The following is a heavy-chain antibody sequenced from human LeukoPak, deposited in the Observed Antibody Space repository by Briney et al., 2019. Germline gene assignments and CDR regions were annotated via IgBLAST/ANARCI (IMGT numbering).Heavy chain of an antibody. Sequence: GGSLRLSCSASGFTFSSYSMHWVRQAPGKGLEYLLGITGNGGNTYYADSVKGRFTISRDNSKNTLYLHMSSLRVEDTAVYYCVNDYCGADCHFWGQGTLVTVSS. J-gene: IGHJ4*02. CDR2: ITGNGGNT. CDR1: GFTFSSYS. D-gene: IGHD2-21*02. V-gene: IGHV3-64D*06. CDR3: VNDYCGADCHF.